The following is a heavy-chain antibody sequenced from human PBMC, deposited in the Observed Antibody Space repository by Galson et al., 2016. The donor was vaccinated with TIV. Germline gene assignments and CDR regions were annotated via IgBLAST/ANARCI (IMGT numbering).Heavy chain of an antibody. CDR3: ARDAPYSSSWSIDY. CDR1: GYTFTNYG. V-gene: IGHV1-18*04. D-gene: IGHD6-13*01. Sequence: SVKVSCKASGYTFTNYGISWVRQAPGQGLEWMGWISGYDTNTEYVQKLQDRVTMTKDTSTSTAYMELRSLRYDDTAVYYCARDAPYSSSWSIDYWGQGSLVTVSP. J-gene: IGHJ4*02. CDR2: ISGYDTNT.